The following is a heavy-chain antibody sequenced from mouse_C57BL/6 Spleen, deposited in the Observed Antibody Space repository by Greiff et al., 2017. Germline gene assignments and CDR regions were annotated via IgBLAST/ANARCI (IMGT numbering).Heavy chain of an antibody. CDR3: ARSLYYDWGNVGYFDY. J-gene: IGHJ2*01. D-gene: IGHD2-4*01. CDR2: IYPGDGDT. Sequence: VQGVESGPELVKPGASVKISCKASGYAFSSSWMNWVKQRPGKGLEWIGRIYPGDGDTNYNGKFKGKATLTADKSSSTAYMQLSSLTSEDSAVYFCARSLYYDWGNVGYFDYWGQGTTLTVSS. V-gene: IGHV1-82*01. CDR1: GYAFSSSW.